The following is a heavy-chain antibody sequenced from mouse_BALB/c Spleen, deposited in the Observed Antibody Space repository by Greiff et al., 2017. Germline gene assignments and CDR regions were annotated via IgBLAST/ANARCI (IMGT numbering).Heavy chain of an antibody. J-gene: IGHJ3*01. CDR1: GYSFTSYW. CDR3: TSYGYEAWFAY. CDR2: IYPGNSDT. V-gene: IGHV1-5*01. Sequence: EVQLQQSGTVLARPGASVKMSCKASGYSFTSYWMHWVKQRPGQGLEWIGAIYPGNSDTSYNQKFKGKAKLTAVTSASTAYMELSSLTNEDSAVYYCTSYGYEAWFAYWGQGTLVTVSA. D-gene: IGHD2-2*01.